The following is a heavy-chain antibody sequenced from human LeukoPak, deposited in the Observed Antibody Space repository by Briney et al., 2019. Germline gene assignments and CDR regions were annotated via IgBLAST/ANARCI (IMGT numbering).Heavy chain of an antibody. J-gene: IGHJ5*02. CDR3: ARVLGPSAAGIWWFDP. V-gene: IGHV4-59*01. Sequence: SETLSLTCTVSGGSISSYYWSWIRQPPGKGLEWIGYIYYSGSTNYNPSLKSRVTISVDTSKNQFSLKLSSVTAADTAVYYCARVLGPSAAGIWWFDPWGQGTLVTVSS. CDR1: GGSISSYY. CDR2: IYYSGST. D-gene: IGHD6-13*01.